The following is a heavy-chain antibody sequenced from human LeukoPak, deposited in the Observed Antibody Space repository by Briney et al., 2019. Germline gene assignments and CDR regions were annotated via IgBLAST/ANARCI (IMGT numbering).Heavy chain of an antibody. V-gene: IGHV3-48*03. J-gene: IGHJ6*03. CDR2: LSSSGSAF. D-gene: IGHD6-13*01. CDR3: ARDATTEPGTVYMDV. CDR1: GFTFRSYE. Sequence: GGSLTLSCEDSGFTFRSYEMNWVRQAPGKGLEWIAYLSSSGSAFSYADSVKGRFTIARDNAKNSVYLEMNSLRAEDTALYFCARDATTEPGTVYMDVWGKGTTVTISS.